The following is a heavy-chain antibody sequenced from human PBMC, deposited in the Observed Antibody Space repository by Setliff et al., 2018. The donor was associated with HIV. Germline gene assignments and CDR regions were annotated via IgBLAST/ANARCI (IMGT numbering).Heavy chain of an antibody. CDR2: IIPIFGTA. D-gene: IGHD3-22*01. Sequence: SVKVSCKASGGTFSSYAISWVRQAPRQGLEWMGGIIPIFGTANYAQKFQGRVTITADESTSTAYMELSSLRSEDTAVYYCARVEDYYDSNSYYPPDAFDIWGQGTMVTVSS. J-gene: IGHJ3*02. V-gene: IGHV1-69*13. CDR3: ARVEDYYDSNSYYPPDAFDI. CDR1: GGTFSSYA.